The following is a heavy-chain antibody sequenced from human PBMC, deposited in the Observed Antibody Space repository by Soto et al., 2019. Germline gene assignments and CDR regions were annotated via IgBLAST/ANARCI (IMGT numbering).Heavy chain of an antibody. D-gene: IGHD1-26*01. Sequence: QVQLVQSGAEVKKPGSSVKVSCKASGGTFSRYAISWVRQAPGQGLEWMGGIIPIFGTANYAQKFQGRVTITADESTSTAYMELSSLRFEDTAVYYCASAIVGPTTTGWLDPWGQGTLVTVSS. CDR3: ASAIVGPTTTGWLDP. J-gene: IGHJ5*02. CDR1: GGTFSRYA. CDR2: IIPIFGTA. V-gene: IGHV1-69*01.